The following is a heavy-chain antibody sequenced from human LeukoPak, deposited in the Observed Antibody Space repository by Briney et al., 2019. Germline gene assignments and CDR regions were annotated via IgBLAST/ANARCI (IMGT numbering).Heavy chain of an antibody. CDR2: IYYSGST. Sequence: PSETLSLTCTVSGDSVSNKNYYWGWIRQPPGKGLEWIGNIYYSGSTYNNPSLKSRVTISVDTSKNQFSLKLSSVTAADTAVYSCARGRYGDYERYFDYWGQGTLVTVSS. V-gene: IGHV4-39*01. J-gene: IGHJ4*02. CDR3: ARGRYGDYERYFDY. CDR1: GDSVSNKNYY. D-gene: IGHD4-17*01.